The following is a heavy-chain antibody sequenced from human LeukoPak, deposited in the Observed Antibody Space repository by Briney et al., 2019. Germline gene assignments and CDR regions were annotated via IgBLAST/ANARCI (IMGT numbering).Heavy chain of an antibody. J-gene: IGHJ4*02. Sequence: GGSRRFSGAGFGFTFSSYGMPWVRKAPGKGREWAAVISYDESFKYYSDSVKGRFTIYRDNSKNTLYLQRNSLRAEDTDVYYCAREIGTVTAETLFDYWGQGTLVTVSS. CDR2: ISYDESFK. D-gene: IGHD2-21*02. CDR3: AREIGTVTAETLFDY. V-gene: IGHV3-30*03. CDR1: GFTFSSYG.